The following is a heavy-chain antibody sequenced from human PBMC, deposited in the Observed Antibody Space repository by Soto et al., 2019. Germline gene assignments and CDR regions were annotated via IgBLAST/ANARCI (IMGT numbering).Heavy chain of an antibody. Sequence: QVQLVESGGGVVQPGRSLRLSCAASGFTFSSYGMHWVRQAPGKGLEWVAVISYDGSNKYYADSVKGRFTISRDNSKNTLYLQMNSLRAEDTAVYHCATFMTTVTTTDYWGQGTLVTVSS. D-gene: IGHD4-17*01. J-gene: IGHJ4*02. CDR2: ISYDGSNK. CDR3: ATFMTTVTTTDY. V-gene: IGHV3-30*03. CDR1: GFTFSSYG.